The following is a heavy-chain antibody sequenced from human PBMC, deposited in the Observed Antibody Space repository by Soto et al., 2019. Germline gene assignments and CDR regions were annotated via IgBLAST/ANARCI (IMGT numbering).Heavy chain of an antibody. CDR2: ISAHNGNT. V-gene: IGHV1-18*01. CDR3: WRGRYGCY. Sequence: VHLVQSGAEVKKPGASVKVSCQGSGYAFTTDGITWVRQAPGQGLEWMGWISAHNGNTNHAQKHQGRVTVTRDTSTSTYDVDLRSQRCDVSGRYYGWRGRYGCYWSHGSLVTVSS. CDR1: GYAFTTDG. J-gene: IGHJ4*01. D-gene: IGHD1-1*01.